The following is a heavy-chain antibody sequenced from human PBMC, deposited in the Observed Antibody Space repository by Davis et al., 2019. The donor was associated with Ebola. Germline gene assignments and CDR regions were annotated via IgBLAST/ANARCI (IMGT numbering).Heavy chain of an antibody. Sequence: ASVKVSCKTSAYIFINYGITWVRQAPGQGLEWMGWISLHNGNTNYAQKFQGRVTMTTDTSTSTAYLELRSLRSDDSAMYYCTRGIITYYYYFHMDVWGEGTTVTVSS. CDR2: ISLHNGNT. CDR1: AYIFINYG. CDR3: TRGIITYYYYFHMDV. J-gene: IGHJ6*03. D-gene: IGHD3-10*01. V-gene: IGHV1-18*01.